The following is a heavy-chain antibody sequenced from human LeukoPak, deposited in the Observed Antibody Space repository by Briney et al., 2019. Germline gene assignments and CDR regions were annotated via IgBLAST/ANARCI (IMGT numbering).Heavy chain of an antibody. D-gene: IGHD2-15*01. V-gene: IGHV3-11*06. CDR1: GFTFSDYY. J-gene: IGHJ5*02. CDR2: ISSSSSYT. CDR3: ARASGGIYDP. Sequence: GGSLRLSCAASGFTFSDYYMSWIRQAPGKGLEWVSYISSSSSYTNHADSVKGRFTISRDNAKNSLYLQMNSLRAEDTAVYYCARASGGIYDPWGQGTLVTVSS.